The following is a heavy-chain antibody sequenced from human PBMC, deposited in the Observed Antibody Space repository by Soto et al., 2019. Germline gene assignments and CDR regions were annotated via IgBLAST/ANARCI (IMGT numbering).Heavy chain of an antibody. D-gene: IGHD3-10*01. CDR2: LYYSGNT. Sequence: QVQLQESGPGLVKPSQTLSLTCTVSGGSISSGGYYWSWIRQYPGKGLEWIGYLYYSGNTYNNPSLKSRIIISVDTSKNQFSLKLSSVTAADTAVYYCATTTGSGREGYFDYWGQGILVTVSS. CDR3: ATTTGSGREGYFDY. CDR1: GGSISSGGYY. J-gene: IGHJ4*02. V-gene: IGHV4-31*03.